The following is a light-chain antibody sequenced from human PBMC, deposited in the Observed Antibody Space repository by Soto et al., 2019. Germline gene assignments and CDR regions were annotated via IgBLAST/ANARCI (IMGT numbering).Light chain of an antibody. CDR1: SSDVGGYNY. CDR3: SSYTSSSSYV. J-gene: IGLJ1*01. CDR2: EVS. V-gene: IGLV2-14*01. Sequence: QSVLTQPASVSGSPGQSITISCTGTSSDVGGYNYVSWYQQHPGKAPKLMIYEVSNRPSGVSNRFSGSKSGNTASLTISGLQAEDEADYYCSSYTSSSSYVFGTGTEVTAL.